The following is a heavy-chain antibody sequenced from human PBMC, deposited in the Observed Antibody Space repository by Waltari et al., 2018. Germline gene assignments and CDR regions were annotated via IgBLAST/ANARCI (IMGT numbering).Heavy chain of an antibody. CDR2: ISGSGDKT. Sequence: EVHLLESGGGLVQPGGSLRLSCTASGFTFGNYARGWVRQAPGKGREGVSAISGSGDKTDYADSVKGRFTISRDNSKNTLFLQMDSLRADDTALYYCARDGARGGGSCYNYWGQGSLVTVSS. D-gene: IGHD2-15*01. V-gene: IGHV3-23*01. CDR3: ARDGARGGGSCYNY. CDR1: GFTFGNYA. J-gene: IGHJ4*02.